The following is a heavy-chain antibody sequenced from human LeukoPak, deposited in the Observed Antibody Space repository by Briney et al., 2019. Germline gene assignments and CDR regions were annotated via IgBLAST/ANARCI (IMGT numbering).Heavy chain of an antibody. CDR3: ARHFTYYYDSSGYPRDAFDI. V-gene: IGHV4-59*08. Sequence: SETLSLTCTVSGGSISGYYWSWIRQPPGKGLVWIGYMYYSGSTNYNPSLKSRVTMSLDMSKNHFSLKLSSVTAADTALYYCARHFTYYYDSSGYPRDAFDIWGQGTMVTVSS. D-gene: IGHD3-22*01. CDR2: MYYSGST. J-gene: IGHJ3*02. CDR1: GGSISGYY.